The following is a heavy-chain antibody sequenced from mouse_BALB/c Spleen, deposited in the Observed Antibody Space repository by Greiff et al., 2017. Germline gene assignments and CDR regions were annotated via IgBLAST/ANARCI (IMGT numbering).Heavy chain of an antibody. J-gene: IGHJ3*01. CDR3: VSPYDGWFAY. V-gene: IGHV10-1*02. D-gene: IGHD2-14*01. CDR2: IRSKSNNYAT. CDR1: GFTFNTYA. Sequence: EGKVVESGGGLVQPKGSLKLSCAASGFTFNTYAMNWVRQAPGKGLEWVARIRSKSNNYATYYADSVKDRFTISRDDSQSMLYLQMNNLKTEDTAMYYCVSPYDGWFAYWGQGTLVTVSA.